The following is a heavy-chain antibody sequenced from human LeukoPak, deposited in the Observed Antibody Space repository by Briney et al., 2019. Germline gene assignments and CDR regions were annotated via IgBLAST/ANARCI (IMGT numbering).Heavy chain of an antibody. J-gene: IGHJ3*02. Sequence: PGGSLRLSCEVSGFTFSSNAMSWVRQAPGKGLEWVSAISGSGGTTHYADSVRGRFTISRDNSKNTLYLQMNSLRAEDTAVYYCAKASSGWYHDAFDIWGQGTMVTVSS. CDR3: AKASSGWYHDAFDI. D-gene: IGHD6-19*01. V-gene: IGHV3-23*01. CDR2: ISGSGGTT. CDR1: GFTFSSNA.